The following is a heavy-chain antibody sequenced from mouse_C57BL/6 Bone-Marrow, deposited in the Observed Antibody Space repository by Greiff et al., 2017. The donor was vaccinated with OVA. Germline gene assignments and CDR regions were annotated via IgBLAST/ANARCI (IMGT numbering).Heavy chain of an antibody. D-gene: IGHD4-1*01. V-gene: IGHV1-26*01. J-gene: IGHJ3*01. CDR2: INPNNGGT. Sequence: VQLQQSGPELVKPGASVKISCKASGYTFTDYYMNWVKQSHGKSLEWIGDINPNNGGTSYNQKFKGKATLTVDKSSSTAYMELRSLTSEDSAVYYCAAGTGPYWGQGTLVTVSA. CDR1: GYTFTDYY. CDR3: AAGTGPY.